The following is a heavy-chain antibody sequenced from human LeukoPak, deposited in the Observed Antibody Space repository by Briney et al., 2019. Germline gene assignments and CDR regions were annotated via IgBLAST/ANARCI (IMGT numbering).Heavy chain of an antibody. J-gene: IGHJ6*02. D-gene: IGHD3-16*01. V-gene: IGHV1-18*01. Sequence: GASVKVSCKASGYTFTSYGISWVRQAPGQGLEWMGWISAYNGNTNYAQKLQGRVTMTTDTSTSTAYMELRSLRSDDTAVYYCATGVTLGVYYYYGMDVWGQGTTVTVSS. CDR2: ISAYNGNT. CDR1: GYTFTSYG. CDR3: ATGVTLGVYYYYGMDV.